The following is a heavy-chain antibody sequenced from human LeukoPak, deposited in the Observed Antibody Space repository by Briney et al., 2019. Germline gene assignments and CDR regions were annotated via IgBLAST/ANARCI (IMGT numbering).Heavy chain of an antibody. CDR3: TTLSDSSSWYRTDV. V-gene: IGHV3-15*01. Sequence: PGGSLRLSCAASGLTFSHAWMTWVRQAPGKGLEWVGRIKIKIDGGTTVYAAPVKGRFTISRDDSKNTMYLQMNSLKTEDTAVYYCTTLSDSSSWYRTDVWGQGTTVTVSS. CDR1: GLTFSHAW. CDR2: IKIKIDGGTT. D-gene: IGHD6-13*01. J-gene: IGHJ6*02.